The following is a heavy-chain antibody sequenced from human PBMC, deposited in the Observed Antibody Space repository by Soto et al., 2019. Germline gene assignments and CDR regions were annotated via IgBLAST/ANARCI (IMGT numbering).Heavy chain of an antibody. CDR3: APRRSYCSGGSCYSGFDY. V-gene: IGHV2-5*02. D-gene: IGHD2-15*01. CDR2: IYWDDDK. CDR1: GFSLSTSGVG. J-gene: IGHJ4*02. Sequence: QITLKESGPTLVKPTQTLTLTCTFSGFSLSTSGVGVGWIRQPPGKALEWLALIYWDDDKRYSPSLKSRLTITKDTSKTQLVLTMTNMDPVDTATYYCAPRRSYCSGGSCYSGFDYWGQGTLVTVSS.